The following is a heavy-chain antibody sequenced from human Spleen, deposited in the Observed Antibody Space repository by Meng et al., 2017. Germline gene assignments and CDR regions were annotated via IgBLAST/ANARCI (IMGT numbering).Heavy chain of an antibody. V-gene: IGHV4-30-4*01. CDR2: IYYSGST. CDR3: ARATYNYDSWFDP. J-gene: IGHJ5*02. CDR1: GGSITSGDYY. D-gene: IGHD3-22*01. Sequence: QLHLQESGPGLVKPSQTLSLTCTVSGGSITSGDYYWRWIRQPPGKGLEWIGYIYYSGSTYYNPSLKSRVTISVDTSKNQCSLKLSSVTAADKAVYYCARATYNYDSWFDPWGQGTLVTVSS.